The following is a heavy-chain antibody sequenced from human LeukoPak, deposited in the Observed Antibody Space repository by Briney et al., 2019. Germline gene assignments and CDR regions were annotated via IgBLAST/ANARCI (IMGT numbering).Heavy chain of an antibody. J-gene: IGHJ3*02. CDR3: ARVTRITMIVVVILDAFDI. D-gene: IGHD3-22*01. Sequence: ASVKVSCKASGYTFTSYGISWVRQVPGQGLEWMGWISAYNGNTNYAQKLQGRVTMTTDTSTSTAYMELRSLRSDDTAVYYCARVTRITMIVVVILDAFDIWGQGTMVTVSS. CDR2: ISAYNGNT. CDR1: GYTFTSYG. V-gene: IGHV1-18*01.